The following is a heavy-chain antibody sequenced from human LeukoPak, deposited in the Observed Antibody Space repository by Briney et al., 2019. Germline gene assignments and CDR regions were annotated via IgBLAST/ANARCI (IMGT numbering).Heavy chain of an antibody. CDR1: GYSISSGYY. J-gene: IGHJ6*03. CDR2: IYHSGST. CDR3: ASTLAAPRRGYYYYYYMDV. V-gene: IGHV4-38-2*01. D-gene: IGHD6-13*01. Sequence: SETLSLTCAVSGYSISSGYYWGWIRQPPGKGLEWIGSIYHSGSTYYNPSLKSRVTISVDTSKNQFSLKLSSVTAADTAVYYCASTLAAPRRGYYYYYYMDVWGKGTTVTVSS.